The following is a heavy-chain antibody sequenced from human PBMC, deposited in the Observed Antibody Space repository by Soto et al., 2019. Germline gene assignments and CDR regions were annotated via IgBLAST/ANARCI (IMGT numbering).Heavy chain of an antibody. J-gene: IGHJ3*02. D-gene: IGHD3-10*01. Sequence: PGGSLRLSCAASGFTFSSCGMHWVRQAPGKGLEWVAVISYDGSNKYYADSVKGRFTISRDNSKNTLYLQMNSLRAEDTAVYYCANDRGYYYADPDVFDICGQGSMVTV. V-gene: IGHV3-30*18. CDR2: ISYDGSNK. CDR1: GFTFSSCG. CDR3: ANDRGYYYADPDVFDI.